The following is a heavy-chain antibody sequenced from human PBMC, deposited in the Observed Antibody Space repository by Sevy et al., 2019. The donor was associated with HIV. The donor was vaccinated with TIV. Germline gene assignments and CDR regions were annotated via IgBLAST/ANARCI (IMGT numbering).Heavy chain of an antibody. J-gene: IGHJ1*01. Sequence: GGSLRLSCAASGFTFNSYSMHWIRQAPGKGLEWVATISFDGNNRHYADSVKGRFTISRDNSRNSLFLQMNSLRSEDTAVYYCALERLSSNVAEYFQNWGQGTLVTVSS. CDR1: GFTFNSYS. D-gene: IGHD1-1*01. CDR3: ALERLSSNVAEYFQN. V-gene: IGHV3-30-3*01. CDR2: ISFDGNNR.